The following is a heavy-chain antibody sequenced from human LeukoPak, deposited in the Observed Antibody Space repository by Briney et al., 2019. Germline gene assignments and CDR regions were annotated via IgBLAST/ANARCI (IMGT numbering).Heavy chain of an antibody. CDR2: IYYSGST. CDR1: GGSISSSSYY. J-gene: IGHJ4*02. D-gene: IGHD1-26*01. V-gene: IGHV4-39*07. CDR3: ASTCSRSGATNDY. Sequence: KPSETLSLTCTVSGGSISSSSYYWGWIRQPPGKGLEWIGSIYYSGSTYYNPSLKSRVTISVDTSKNQFSLKLSSVTAADTAVYYCASTCSRSGATNDYWGQGTLVTVSS.